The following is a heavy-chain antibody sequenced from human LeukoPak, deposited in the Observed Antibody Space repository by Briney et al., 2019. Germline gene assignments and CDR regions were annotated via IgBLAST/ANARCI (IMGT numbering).Heavy chain of an antibody. CDR2: MNPNSGNT. J-gene: IGHJ3*02. V-gene: IGHV1-8*03. Sequence: ASVKVSCKASGYTFTSYDINWVRQATGQGLEWMGWMNPNSGNTGYAQKFQGRVTITRNTSISTAYMELSSLRSEDTAVYYCAKRLAPDAFDIWGQGTMVTDSS. CDR1: GYTFTSYD. D-gene: IGHD3-9*01. CDR3: AKRLAPDAFDI.